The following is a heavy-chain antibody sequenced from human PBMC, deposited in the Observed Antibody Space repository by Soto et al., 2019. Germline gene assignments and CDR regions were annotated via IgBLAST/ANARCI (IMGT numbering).Heavy chain of an antibody. CDR1: GFTFRSYW. V-gene: IGHV3-74*01. J-gene: IGHJ6*02. CDR2: IDSDGSST. Sequence: PSGSLRLSCAASGFTFRSYWMNLVRQAPGKGLVWVSRIDSDGSSTTYADSVKGRFTTSRDNAKNTLYLQMSSLRVEDTAVYYCARGRPYGMDVWGQGTTVTVSS. CDR3: ARGRPYGMDV.